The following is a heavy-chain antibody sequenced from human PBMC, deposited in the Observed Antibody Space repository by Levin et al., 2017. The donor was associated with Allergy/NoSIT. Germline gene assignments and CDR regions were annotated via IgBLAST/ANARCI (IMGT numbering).Heavy chain of an antibody. CDR1: GFTFSSYA. CDR3: AVGYSSSWDLDY. J-gene: IGHJ4*02. CDR2: ISYDGSNK. Sequence: LSLTCAASGFTFSSYAMHWVRQAPGKGLEWVAVISYDGSNKYYADSVKGRFTISRDNSKNTLYLQMNSLRAEDTAVYYCAVGYSSSWDLDYWGQGTLVTVSS. V-gene: IGHV3-30*04. D-gene: IGHD6-13*01.